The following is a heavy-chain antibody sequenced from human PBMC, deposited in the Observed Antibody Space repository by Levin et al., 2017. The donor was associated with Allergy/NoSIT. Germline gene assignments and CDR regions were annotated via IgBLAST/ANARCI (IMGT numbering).Heavy chain of an antibody. CDR1: GGSVSSGSYY. J-gene: IGHJ4*02. CDR3: ARNPRYYEGTDFDY. Sequence: SETLSLTCTVSGGSVSSGSYYWSWIRQPPGTGLEWIGYIYYSGSTNYNPSLKSRVTISVDTSKNQFSLKLSSVTAADTAVYYCARNPRYYEGTDFDYWGQGTLVTVSS. D-gene: IGHD3-22*01. V-gene: IGHV4-61*01. CDR2: IYYSGST.